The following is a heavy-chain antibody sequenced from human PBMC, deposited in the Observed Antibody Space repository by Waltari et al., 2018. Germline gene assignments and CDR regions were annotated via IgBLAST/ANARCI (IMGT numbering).Heavy chain of an antibody. CDR2: IYYSGST. CDR3: ARGWYSNSFDY. D-gene: IGHD6-6*01. V-gene: IGHV4-39*07. CDR1: GGSIRSSSYY. Sequence: QLQLQESGPGLVKPSATLSLTCTVSGGSIRSSSYYWGWIRQPPGKGLEWIGSIYYSGSTYHNPSLKSRVTISVDTSKNQFSLKLSSVTAADTVVYYCARGWYSNSFDYWGQGTLVTVSS. J-gene: IGHJ4*02.